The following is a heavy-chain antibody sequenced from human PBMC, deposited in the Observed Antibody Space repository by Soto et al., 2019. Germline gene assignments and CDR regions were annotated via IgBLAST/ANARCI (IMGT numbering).Heavy chain of an antibody. CDR1: GFTFSTYA. V-gene: IGHV3-23*01. D-gene: IGHD5-12*01. J-gene: IGHJ4*02. Sequence: PGASLKISCXASGFTFSTYAMSWVRQAPGKGLEWVSSISGSDDSTYYADSVKGRFTISRDNSKNTVFLQMNSLRAEDTAVYYCAKVKTWTYLDYWGQGTLVTVSS. CDR2: ISGSDDST. CDR3: AKVKTWTYLDY.